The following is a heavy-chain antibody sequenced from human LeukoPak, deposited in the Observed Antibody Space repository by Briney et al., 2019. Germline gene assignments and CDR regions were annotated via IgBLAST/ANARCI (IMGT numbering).Heavy chain of an antibody. D-gene: IGHD3-3*01. V-gene: IGHV3-7*01. CDR1: VFTFSNYW. J-gene: IGHJ4*02. Sequence: GGSLRLSCAASVFTFSNYWMSRVRQAPGKGLEWVANIKQDGSGTYYVDSVKGRFTISRDNARNSVYLQMNSLRGEDTAVYYCARAVFDTIFGVVIWGQGTQVTLSS. CDR2: IKQDGSGT. CDR3: ARAVFDTIFGVVI.